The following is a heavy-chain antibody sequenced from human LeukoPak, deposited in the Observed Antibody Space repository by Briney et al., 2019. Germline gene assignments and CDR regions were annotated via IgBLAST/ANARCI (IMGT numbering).Heavy chain of an antibody. CDR3: AKDGPPDRGYERFDY. D-gene: IGHD5-12*01. CDR1: GFTFSNYG. V-gene: IGHV3-30*18. J-gene: IGHJ4*02. CDR2: ISFDGSDK. Sequence: RGSLRLSCAASGFTFSNYGMHWVRQAPGKGLEWVAVISFDGSDKYYADSVKGRFTISRDNSKNTLYLQMNSLKTEDTAVYYCAKDGPPDRGYERFDYWGQGTLVTVSS.